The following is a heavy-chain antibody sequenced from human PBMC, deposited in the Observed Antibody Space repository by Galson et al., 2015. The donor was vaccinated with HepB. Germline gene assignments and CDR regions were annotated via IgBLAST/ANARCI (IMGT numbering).Heavy chain of an antibody. CDR3: ARGITMVRGVIGYYGMDV. Sequence: SVKVSCKASGYTFTSYYMHWVRQAPGQGLEWMGIINPSGGSTSYAQKFQGRVTMTRDTSTSTVYMELSSLRSEDTAVYYCARGITMVRGVIGYYGMDVWGQGTTVTVSS. J-gene: IGHJ6*02. D-gene: IGHD3-10*01. CDR2: INPSGGST. CDR1: GYTFTSYY. V-gene: IGHV1-46*01.